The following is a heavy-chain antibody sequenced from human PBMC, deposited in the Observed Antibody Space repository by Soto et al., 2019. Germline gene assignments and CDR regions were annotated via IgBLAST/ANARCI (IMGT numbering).Heavy chain of an antibody. J-gene: IGHJ6*02. D-gene: IGHD6-13*01. CDR2: IKSKTDGGTT. CDR1: GFTFSNAW. CDR3: TTLWEDDSSSWYYYYGMDV. Sequence: GGSLRLSCAASGFTFSNAWMSWVRQAPGKGLEWVGRIKSKTDGGTTDYAAPVKGRFTISRDDSKNTLYLQMNSLKTEDTAVYYCTTLWEDDSSSWYYYYGMDVWGQGTTVTVSS. V-gene: IGHV3-15*01.